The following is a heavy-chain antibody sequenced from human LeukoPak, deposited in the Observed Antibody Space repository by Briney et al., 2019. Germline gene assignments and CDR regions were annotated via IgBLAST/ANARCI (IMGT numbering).Heavy chain of an antibody. D-gene: IGHD5-12*01. Sequence: SETLSLTCTVSGYSISSGYYWGWIRQPPGKGLEWIGNIYHSGNTYYNPSLKSRVTISVDTSKNRFSLKLSSVTAADTAVYYCARGRRGVATIRVRRDNWFDPWGQGTLVTVSS. CDR3: ARGRRGVATIRVRRDNWFDP. CDR1: GYSISSGYY. J-gene: IGHJ5*02. CDR2: IYHSGNT. V-gene: IGHV4-38-2*02.